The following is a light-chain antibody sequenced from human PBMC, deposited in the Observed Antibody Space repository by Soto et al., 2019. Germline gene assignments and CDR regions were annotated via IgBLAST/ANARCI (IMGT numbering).Light chain of an antibody. CDR1: QSVSGW. J-gene: IGKJ3*01. Sequence: DIQMTQSPSTLSGSVGDRVTITCRASQSVSGWLAWYQQKPGEAPKLLIYDASALPRGVPSRFSGSGSGTKFTLTIARLQPDDFATYYCQQYETFSGTFGPGTKVDIK. CDR2: DAS. V-gene: IGKV1-5*01. CDR3: QQYETFSGT.